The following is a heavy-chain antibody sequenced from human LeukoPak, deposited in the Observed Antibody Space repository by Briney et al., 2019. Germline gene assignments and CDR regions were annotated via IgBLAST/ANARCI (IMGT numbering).Heavy chain of an antibody. J-gene: IGHJ4*02. CDR2: ISSSSSYI. D-gene: IGHD3-3*01. Sequence: PGGSLRLSCAASGFTFSSYSMNWVRQAPEKGLEWVSSISSSSSYIYYADSVKGRFTISRDNAKNSLYLQMNSLRAEDTAVYYCARAALFGVVTSFDYWGQGTLVTVSS. CDR1: GFTFSSYS. CDR3: ARAALFGVVTSFDY. V-gene: IGHV3-21*01.